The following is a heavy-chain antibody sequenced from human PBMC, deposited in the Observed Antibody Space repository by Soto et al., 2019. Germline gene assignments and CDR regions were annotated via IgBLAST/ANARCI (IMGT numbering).Heavy chain of an antibody. V-gene: IGHV3-33*01. CDR1: GFTFSNYG. CDR2: IWHDGSQK. Sequence: QVQLVESGGGVVQPGTSLRLSCVATGFTFSNYGIHWVRQAPGRGLEWVAVIWHDGSQKDFADSVRGRFTISRDNSKNTVYLQMNSLRAEDTAVYYCEGRDDPFYVWGHGTMVTVSS. J-gene: IGHJ3*01. CDR3: EGRDDPFYV.